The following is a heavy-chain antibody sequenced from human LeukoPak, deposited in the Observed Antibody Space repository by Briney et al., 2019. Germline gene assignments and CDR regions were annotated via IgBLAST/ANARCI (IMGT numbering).Heavy chain of an antibody. CDR2: IYPGDSDT. J-gene: IGHJ5*02. D-gene: IGHD2-2*01. CDR3: ARQTYCSSTSCQGWLDR. Sequence: GESLKISCKGSGYSFTIYLIGWVRQIPEKGLEWMGIIYPGDSDTRYSQSFQGQVTIAAAKSISTAYLQWSRLKASDTPMYYCARQTYCSSTSCQGWLDRWGKGTLVIVSS. V-gene: IGHV5-51*01. CDR1: GYSFTIYL.